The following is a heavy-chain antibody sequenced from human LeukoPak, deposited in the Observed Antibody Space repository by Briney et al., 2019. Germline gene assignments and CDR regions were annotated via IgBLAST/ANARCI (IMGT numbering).Heavy chain of an antibody. D-gene: IGHD5-12*01. J-gene: IGHJ4*02. CDR2: MNPNSGNA. Sequence: GASVKVSCKASGYTFTSYDINWVRQATGQGLEWMGWMNPNSGNAGYAQKFQGRVTTTRNTSISTAYMELSSLRSEDTAVYYCARGTRYSETDYWGQGTLVTVSS. CDR3: ARGTRYSETDY. V-gene: IGHV1-8*01. CDR1: GYTFTSYD.